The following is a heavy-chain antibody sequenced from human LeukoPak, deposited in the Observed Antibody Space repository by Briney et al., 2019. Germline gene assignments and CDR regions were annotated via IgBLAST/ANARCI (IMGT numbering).Heavy chain of an antibody. CDR3: GRPNPDSSGYYGSFDP. CDR1: GGSISSSSYY. V-gene: IGHV4-39*01. J-gene: IGHJ5*02. CDR2: IYHSETT. D-gene: IGHD3-22*01. Sequence: SETLSLTCTVSGGSISSSSYYWGWVRQPPGKGLEWIGSIYHSETTYYNPSLKSRVIISVDTSKDQFSLKLNSVTAVDTAVYYCGRPNPDSSGYYGSFDPWGQGILVTVSS.